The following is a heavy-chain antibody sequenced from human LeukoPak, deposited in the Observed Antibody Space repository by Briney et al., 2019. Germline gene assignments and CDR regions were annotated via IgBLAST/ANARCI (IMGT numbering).Heavy chain of an antibody. CDR3: ARGSITMVRGARTLFDY. CDR2: IYYSGRT. J-gene: IGHJ4*02. CDR1: GASISNYY. V-gene: IGHV4-59*12. D-gene: IGHD3-10*01. Sequence: SETLSLTCTVSGASISNYYWSWIRQPPGKGLEWIGYIYYSGRTNYNPSLKSRVTISLDSSKNQFSLNLSSVTAADTAVYYCARGSITMVRGARTLFDYWGQGTLVTVSS.